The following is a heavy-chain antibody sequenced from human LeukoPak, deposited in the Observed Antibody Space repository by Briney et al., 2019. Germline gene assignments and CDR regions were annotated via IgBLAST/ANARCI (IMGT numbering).Heavy chain of an antibody. CDR3: ARADLGYYGMDV. V-gene: IGHV4-39*07. CDR1: GGSISSSSYY. J-gene: IGHJ6*02. D-gene: IGHD3-16*01. CDR2: IYYSGST. Sequence: PSETLSLTCTASGGSISSSSYYWGWIRQPPGKGLEWIGSIYYSGSTNYNPSLKSRVTISVDTSKNQFSLKLSSVTAADTAVYYCARADLGYYGMDVWGQGTTVTVSS.